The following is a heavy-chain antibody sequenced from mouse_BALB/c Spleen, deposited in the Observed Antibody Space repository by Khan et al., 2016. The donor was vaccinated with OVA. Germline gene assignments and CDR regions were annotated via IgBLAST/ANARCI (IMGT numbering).Heavy chain of an antibody. Sequence: QVQLKQSGPELVKPGTSVKMSCRASGYKFTDYVISWVRQRTGQGLEWIGDIYPGSGTTYYNARFESKATLTADKSSNTAYMQLRSLTSEDSAVTVCEGSYDNDGAWFVYWGQGTLVTVSA. D-gene: IGHD2-3*01. V-gene: IGHV1-77*01. J-gene: IGHJ3*01. CDR3: EGSYDNDGAWFVY. CDR1: GYKFTDYV. CDR2: IYPGSGTT.